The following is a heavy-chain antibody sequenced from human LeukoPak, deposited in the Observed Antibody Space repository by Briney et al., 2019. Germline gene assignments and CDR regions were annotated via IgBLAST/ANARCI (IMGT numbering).Heavy chain of an antibody. J-gene: IGHJ4*02. Sequence: GGSLRLSCAASGFSFSDYSMTWVRQAPGKGLQFVSIISASGGPGTYNNAVKGRFTVSRDNSKNTLYLQMNSLRAEDTAIYYCAKLRYSGYGPGDYWGQGTLVTVSS. D-gene: IGHD5-12*01. V-gene: IGHV3-23*01. CDR3: AKLRYSGYGPGDY. CDR1: GFSFSDYS. CDR2: ISASGGPGT.